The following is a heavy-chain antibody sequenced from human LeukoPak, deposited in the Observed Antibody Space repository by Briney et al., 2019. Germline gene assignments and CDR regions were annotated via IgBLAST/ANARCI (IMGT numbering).Heavy chain of an antibody. J-gene: IGHJ4*02. CDR3: ARVGPRRTAVAGINY. CDR1: GGSFSGYY. CDR2: INHSGST. V-gene: IGHV4-34*01. D-gene: IGHD6-19*01. Sequence: PSETLSLTCAVYGGSFSGYYWSWVRQPPGKGLEWIGEINHSGSTNYNPSLKSRVAISVDPSKNQFSLKLSSVTAADTAVYYCARVGPRRTAVAGINYWGQGTLVTVSS.